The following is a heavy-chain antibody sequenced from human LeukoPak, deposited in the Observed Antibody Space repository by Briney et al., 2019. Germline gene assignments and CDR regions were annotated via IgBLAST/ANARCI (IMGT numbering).Heavy chain of an antibody. D-gene: IGHD6-13*01. CDR2: ISGGGGST. Sequence: PGGSLRLSCAASGFTFTNYAMSWVRQAPGKGLEWVSGISGGGGSTYYADSVKGRFTISKDNSKNTLYLQMNSLRAEDTAVYYCARDLGSSHDYWGQGTLVTVSS. V-gene: IGHV3-23*01. J-gene: IGHJ4*02. CDR3: ARDLGSSHDY. CDR1: GFTFTNYA.